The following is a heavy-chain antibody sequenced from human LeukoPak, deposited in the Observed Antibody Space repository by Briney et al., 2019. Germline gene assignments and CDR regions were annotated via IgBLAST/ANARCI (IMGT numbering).Heavy chain of an antibody. CDR1: GDSVSSNTAA. CDR3: ARDPSDDQGFDC. V-gene: IGHV6-1*01. J-gene: IGHJ5*01. D-gene: IGHD3-3*01. CDR2: TYYRSKWTY. Sequence: SQTLSLTCDISGDSVSSNTAAWYWIRQSPSRGLEWLGRTYYRSKWTYEYAESVRSRITINVDTPKNQFSLHLNSVTPEDTAVYYCARDPSDDQGFDCWGQRTLVTVSS.